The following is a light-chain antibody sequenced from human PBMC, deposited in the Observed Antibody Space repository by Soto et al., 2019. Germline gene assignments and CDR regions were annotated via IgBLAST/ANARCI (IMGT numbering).Light chain of an antibody. V-gene: IGKV1-39*01. J-gene: IGKJ2*01. Sequence: DIQMTQSPSSLSASVGDRVTITCRASQSISSYLNWYQQKPGKAPKLLIYAASSLQSGVPSRFSGSGSGTAFTLTISSLQPEDFATYYCQQSYSTPYTCGQGTKLEIK. CDR3: QQSYSTPYT. CDR1: QSISSY. CDR2: AAS.